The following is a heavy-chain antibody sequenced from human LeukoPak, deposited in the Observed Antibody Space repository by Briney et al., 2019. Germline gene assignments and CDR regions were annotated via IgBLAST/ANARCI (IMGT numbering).Heavy chain of an antibody. CDR3: ARVGLQCTVTTCPGYYYYYMDV. V-gene: IGHV1-2*02. CDR2: INPNSGGT. Sequence: ASVKVSCKASGYTFTGYYMHWVRQAPGQGLEWMGWINPNSGGTNYAQKFQGRVTMTRDTSISTAYMELSRLRSDDTAVYYCARVGLQCTVTTCPGYYYYYMDVWGKGTTVTVS. D-gene: IGHD4-11*01. J-gene: IGHJ6*03. CDR1: GYTFTGYY.